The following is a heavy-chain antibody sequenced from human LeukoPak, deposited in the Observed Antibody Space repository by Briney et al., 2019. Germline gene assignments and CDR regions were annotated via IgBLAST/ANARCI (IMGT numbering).Heavy chain of an antibody. CDR1: GFTFSTYG. Sequence: GGSLRLSCAAPGFTFSTYGMHWVRQAPGKGLEWVSLIRYDGNNKYYGDSVKGRFTISRDNSKNTLYLQMNSLRAEDTAVYYCARAPKGATIDAFDIWGQGTMVTVSS. J-gene: IGHJ3*02. CDR3: ARAPKGATIDAFDI. CDR2: IRYDGNNK. V-gene: IGHV3-30*02. D-gene: IGHD1-26*01.